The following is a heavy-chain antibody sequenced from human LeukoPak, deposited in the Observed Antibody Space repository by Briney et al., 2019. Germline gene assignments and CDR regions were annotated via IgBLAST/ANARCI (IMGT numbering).Heavy chain of an antibody. D-gene: IGHD4-23*01. CDR2: IDRSSSTI. CDR1: GFTFSSYS. Sequence: GGSLRLSCAASGFTFSSYSMNWVRQAAGKGLEWVSYIDRSSSTIYYAASVKGRFTISRDNAKNSLYLQVHSLRDEDQAVYYCARDMDGGLGSDDWGEG. J-gene: IGHJ6*01. V-gene: IGHV3-48*02. CDR3: ARDMDGGLGSDD.